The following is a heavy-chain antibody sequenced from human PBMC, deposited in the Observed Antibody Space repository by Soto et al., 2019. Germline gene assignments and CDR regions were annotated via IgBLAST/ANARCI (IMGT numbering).Heavy chain of an antibody. V-gene: IGHV2-5*02. J-gene: IGHJ4*02. Sequence: QITLKESGPTLVKPTQTLTLTCTFSGFSLSTSGVGVNWIRQPPGKALEWLALIYWDDDKRYSPSLNGRLTITKNTSNSQVVLTMTNMDPVDTATYYCAHFEGRFGIDYWGQGTLVTVSS. CDR3: AHFEGRFGIDY. CDR1: GFSLSTSGVG. CDR2: IYWDDDK. D-gene: IGHD3-16*01.